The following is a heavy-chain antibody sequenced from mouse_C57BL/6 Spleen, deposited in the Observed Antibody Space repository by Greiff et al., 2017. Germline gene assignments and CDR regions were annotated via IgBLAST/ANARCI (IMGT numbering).Heavy chain of an antibody. CDR1: GYTFTSYW. J-gene: IGHJ2*01. D-gene: IGHD1-1*01. V-gene: IGHV1-53*01. CDR3: ARSDYYGSSPYYFDY. Sequence: QVQLQQPGPELVKPGASVKLSCKASGYTFTSYWMHWVKQRPGQGLEWIGNINPSNGGTNYNEKFKSKATLTVDKSSSTAYMQLSSLTSEDSAVYYCARSDYYGSSPYYFDYWGQGTTLTVSS. CDR2: INPSNGGT.